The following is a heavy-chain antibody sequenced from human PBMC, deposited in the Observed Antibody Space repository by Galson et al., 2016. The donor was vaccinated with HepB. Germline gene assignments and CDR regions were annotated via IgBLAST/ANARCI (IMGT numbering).Heavy chain of an antibody. CDR3: ARGRFGTMVQGEIITGNHYFGMDV. Sequence: SVKVSCKASGGTFSSYAVSWVRQAPGQGLEWMGRIIPILGISNYTQKFQGRITLSADKSTSTAYMELSSLRSEDTAVYYCARGRFGTMVQGEIITGNHYFGMDVWGQGTTVTVSS. CDR2: IIPILGIS. CDR1: GGTFSSYA. V-gene: IGHV1-69*04. D-gene: IGHD3-10*01. J-gene: IGHJ6*02.